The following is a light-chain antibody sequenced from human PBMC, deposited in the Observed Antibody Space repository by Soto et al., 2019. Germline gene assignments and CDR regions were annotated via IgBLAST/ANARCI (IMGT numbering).Light chain of an antibody. CDR1: QPITKY. Sequence: DVQMTQSPFSLSAFVGDTVTITCRASQPITKYVSWYQQKPGRAPNLLIYGASSLHSGVPLRFSGGGFGTDFTLNISSLQPEDSATYYCQQTHRVPRTFGGGTTVEI. V-gene: IGKV1-39*01. CDR3: QQTHRVPRT. J-gene: IGKJ4*01. CDR2: GAS.